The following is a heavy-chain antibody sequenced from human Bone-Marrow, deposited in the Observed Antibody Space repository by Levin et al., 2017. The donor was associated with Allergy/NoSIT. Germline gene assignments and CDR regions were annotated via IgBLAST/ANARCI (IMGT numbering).Heavy chain of an antibody. Sequence: GGSLRLSCAASGFTFSDFNMEWVRQAPGKGLEWVSYINGNSDTKYYADSLKGRFTISRDNAKKSLYLQMNSLRAEDTAIYYCARSSYYAYADFWGQGTLVTVSS. V-gene: IGHV3-48*04. CDR2: INGNSDTK. D-gene: IGHD1-26*01. J-gene: IGHJ4*02. CDR3: ARSSYYAYADF. CDR1: GFTFSDFN.